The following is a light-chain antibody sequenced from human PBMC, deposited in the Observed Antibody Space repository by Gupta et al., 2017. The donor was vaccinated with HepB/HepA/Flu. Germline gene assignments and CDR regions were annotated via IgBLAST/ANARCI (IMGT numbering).Light chain of an antibody. CDR3: SSYTTSTIRV. CDR2: DVS. V-gene: IGLV2-14*03. J-gene: IGLJ2*01. CDR1: SSDIGAYNY. Sequence: QASLTRPASVLGSPGQAITTSCPRTSSDIGAYNYDSWYQLHPGKAPKLMIYDVSDRPSGVSNRFSGSKSGNTASPTISGLQADDEADYYCSSYTTSTIRVFGGGTKLTVL.